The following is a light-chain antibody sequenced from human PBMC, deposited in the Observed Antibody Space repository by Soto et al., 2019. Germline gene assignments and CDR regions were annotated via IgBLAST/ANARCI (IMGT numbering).Light chain of an antibody. V-gene: IGKV1-5*01. CDR2: AAS. CDR3: LQDYNLPRT. Sequence: DIQMTQSPSTLSASVGDRVAITCRASDNIAPWVAWCQQKPGHAPKLLIFAASTLYSGVPPRFSGSGSGTLFTLTISSLDPEDFATYSCLQDYNLPRTFGQGTKVDIK. CDR1: DNIAPW. J-gene: IGKJ1*01.